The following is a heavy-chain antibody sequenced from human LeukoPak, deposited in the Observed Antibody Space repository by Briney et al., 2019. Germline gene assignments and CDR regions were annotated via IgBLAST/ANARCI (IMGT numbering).Heavy chain of an antibody. D-gene: IGHD3-10*01. CDR1: GFTFSSYW. Sequence: GGSLRLSCAASGFTFSSYWMSWVRQAPGKGLEWVANIKQDGSEKYYVDSVKGRFTISRDSAKNSLYLQMNSLRAEDTAVYYCARVKYYYGSGSDYFDYWGQGTLVTVSS. CDR2: IKQDGSEK. J-gene: IGHJ4*02. CDR3: ARVKYYYGSGSDYFDY. V-gene: IGHV3-7*03.